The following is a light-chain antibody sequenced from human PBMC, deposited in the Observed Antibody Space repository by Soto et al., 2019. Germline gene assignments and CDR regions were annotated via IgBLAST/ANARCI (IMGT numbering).Light chain of an antibody. CDR1: NIGIKD. CDR2: DNR. J-gene: IGLJ2*01. Sequence: SYELTQPPSVSVAPGQTASISFGGNNIGIKDVYWYQQQPGQAPVLVIYDNRDRPSGIPERFSGSNSGNTATLTISRVEAGDEADYYCQVWDTSSDPPVFGGGTKLTAL. CDR3: QVWDTSSDPPV. V-gene: IGLV3-21*01.